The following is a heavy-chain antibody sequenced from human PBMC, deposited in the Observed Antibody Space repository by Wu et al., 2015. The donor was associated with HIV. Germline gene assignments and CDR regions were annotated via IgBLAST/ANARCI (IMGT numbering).Heavy chain of an antibody. D-gene: IGHD6-19*01. CDR2: IIPIFGTA. Sequence: QVQLVQSGAEVKKPGSSVKVSCKASGGTFSSYAISWVRQAPGQGLEWMGGIIPIFGTANYAQKFQGRVTITADEPTSTAYMELSSLRSEDTAVYYCAATSIAVAGTYYYYYYMDVWGKGTTVTVSS. J-gene: IGHJ6*03. CDR1: GGTFSSYA. V-gene: IGHV1-69*13. CDR3: AATSIAVAGTYYYYYYMDV.